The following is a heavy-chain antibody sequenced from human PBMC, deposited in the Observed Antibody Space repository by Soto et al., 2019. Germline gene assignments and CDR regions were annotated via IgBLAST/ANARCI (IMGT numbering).Heavy chain of an antibody. CDR3: ARGRGIRGYSSGWYRYYFDY. CDR2: INHSGST. J-gene: IGHJ4*02. Sequence: SETLSLTCAVYGGSFSGYYWSWIRQPPGKGLEWIGEINHSGSTNYNPSLKSRVTISVDTSKNQFSLKLSSVTAADTAVYYCARGRGIRGYSSGWYRYYFDYWGQGTLVTVSS. D-gene: IGHD6-19*01. CDR1: GGSFSGYY. V-gene: IGHV4-34*01.